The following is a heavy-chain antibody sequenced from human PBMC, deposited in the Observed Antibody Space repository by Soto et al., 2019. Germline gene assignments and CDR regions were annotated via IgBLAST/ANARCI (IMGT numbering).Heavy chain of an antibody. J-gene: IGHJ4*02. CDR3: AKDFSSAYGDYGY. CDR2: ISYDGSNK. D-gene: IGHD4-17*01. V-gene: IGHV3-30*18. CDR1: GFTFSSYG. Sequence: GGSLRLSCAASGFTFSSYGMHWVRQAPGKGLEWVAVISYDGSNKYYADSVKGRFTISRDNSKNTLYLQMNSLRAEDTAVYYCAKDFSSAYGDYGYWGQGTLVTVS.